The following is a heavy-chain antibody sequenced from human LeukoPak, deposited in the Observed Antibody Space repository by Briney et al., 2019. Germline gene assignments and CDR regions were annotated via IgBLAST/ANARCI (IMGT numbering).Heavy chain of an antibody. CDR3: ARDGVGYYDNSGYYYFQH. V-gene: IGHV1-2*02. D-gene: IGHD3-22*01. J-gene: IGHJ1*01. Sequence: ASVKVSCKASGYTFTGYYMHWVRQAPGQGLEWMGWINAVSGGTNYAQKFQGRVTMTRDTSISTAYMELSRLRSDDTAVYYCARDGVGYYDNSGYYYFQHWGQGTLVTVSS. CDR1: GYTFTGYY. CDR2: INAVSGGT.